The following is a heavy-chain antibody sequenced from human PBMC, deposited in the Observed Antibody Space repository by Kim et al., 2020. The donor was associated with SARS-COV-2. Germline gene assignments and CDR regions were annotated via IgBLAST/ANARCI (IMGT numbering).Heavy chain of an antibody. D-gene: IGHD3-10*01. CDR2: IKQDGSEK. V-gene: IGHV3-7*03. Sequence: GGSLRLSCAASGFTFSSYWMSWVRQAPGKGLEWVANIKQDGSEKYYVDSVKGRFTISRDNAKNSLYLQMNSLRAEDTAVYYCARDGITMVRGVIIPQYYFDYWGQGTLVTVSS. J-gene: IGHJ4*02. CDR3: ARDGITMVRGVIIPQYYFDY. CDR1: GFTFSSYW.